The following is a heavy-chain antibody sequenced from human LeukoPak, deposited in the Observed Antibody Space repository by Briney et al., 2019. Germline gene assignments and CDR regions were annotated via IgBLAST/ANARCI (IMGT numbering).Heavy chain of an antibody. J-gene: IGHJ3*02. CDR2: IYSGGST. D-gene: IGHD2-15*01. CDR3: ARYCSGGSCYSEAAFDI. Sequence: GGSLRLSCAASGFTVSSNYMSWVRQAPGKGLEWVSVIYSGGSTYYADSVKGRFTISRDNSKNTLYLQMNSLRAEDTAVYYCARYCSGGSCYSEAAFDIWGQGTMVTVSS. V-gene: IGHV3-66*01. CDR1: GFTVSSNY.